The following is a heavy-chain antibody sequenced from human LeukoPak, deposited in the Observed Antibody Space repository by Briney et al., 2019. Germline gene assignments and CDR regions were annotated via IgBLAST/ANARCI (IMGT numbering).Heavy chain of an antibody. CDR1: GDSVSRNTAG. V-gene: IGHV6-1*01. CDR2: TYYRSKWYS. J-gene: IGHJ3*02. CDR3: ARDRISYGSGWFSTNAFDI. D-gene: IGHD6-19*01. Sequence: SQTLSLTCAISGDSVSRNTAGWNWISQSPSRGLEWLGRTYYRSKWYSDFAPSVRNRITINTDTSKNQFSLQLNSVTPGDTAVYYCARDRISYGSGWFSTNAFDIWGQGTMVTVSS.